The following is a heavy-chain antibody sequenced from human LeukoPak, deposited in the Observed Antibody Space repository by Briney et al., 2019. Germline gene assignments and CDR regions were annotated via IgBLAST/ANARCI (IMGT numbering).Heavy chain of an antibody. J-gene: IGHJ4*02. V-gene: IGHV4-34*01. CDR1: GGSFSGYY. CDR2: INHSGST. Sequence: SETLSLTCAVYGGSFSGYYWSWIRQPPGKGLEWIGEINHSGSTNYNPSLKSRVTISVDTSKNQFSLKLSSVTAADTAVYYCAQSSSGSYYFFDYWGQGTLVTVSS. D-gene: IGHD1-26*01. CDR3: AQSSSGSYYFFDY.